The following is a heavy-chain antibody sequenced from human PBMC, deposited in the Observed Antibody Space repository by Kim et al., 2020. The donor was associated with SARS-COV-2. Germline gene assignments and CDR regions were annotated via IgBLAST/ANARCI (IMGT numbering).Heavy chain of an antibody. V-gene: IGHV3-33*01. CDR2: IWSDGSQI. CDR3: ARSYCSSTSCQYYIDF. J-gene: IGHJ4*02. D-gene: IGHD2-2*01. CDR1: GFTFSTSG. Sequence: GGSLRLSCAASGFTFSTSGMHWVRQAPGKGLEWAAIIWSDGSQIYYGDSVKGRFTISRDNAKNTLYLQMNNLRAEDTAVYYCARSYCSSTSCQYYIDFWGQGTLVTVSS.